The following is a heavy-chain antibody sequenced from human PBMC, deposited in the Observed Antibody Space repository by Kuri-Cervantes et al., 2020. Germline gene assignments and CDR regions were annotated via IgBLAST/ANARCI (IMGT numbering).Heavy chain of an antibody. V-gene: IGHV4-30-4*01. Sequence: SETLSLTCTVSGGSISSGDYYWSWIRQPPGKGLEWIGYIYYSGSTYYNPSLKSRVTISVDTSKNQFSLKLGSVTAADTAVYYCARDGSDYSNYYYYYGMNVWGQGTTVTVSS. CDR2: IYYSGST. J-gene: IGHJ6*02. CDR3: ARDGSDYSNYYYYYGMNV. D-gene: IGHD4-11*01. CDR1: GGSISSGDYY.